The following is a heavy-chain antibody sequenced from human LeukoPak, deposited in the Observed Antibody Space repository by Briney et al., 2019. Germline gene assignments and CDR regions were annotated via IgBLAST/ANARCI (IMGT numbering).Heavy chain of an antibody. Sequence: SETLSLTCTVSGGSISSYDWSWIRQPAGKGLEWIGRIYTSGSTNYNPSLKSRVTMSVDTSKNQFSLKLSSVTAADTAVYYCARGERGSLFYYYYMDVWGKGTTVTVSS. V-gene: IGHV4-4*07. J-gene: IGHJ6*03. D-gene: IGHD3-16*01. CDR2: IYTSGST. CDR1: GGSISSYD. CDR3: ARGERGSLFYYYYMDV.